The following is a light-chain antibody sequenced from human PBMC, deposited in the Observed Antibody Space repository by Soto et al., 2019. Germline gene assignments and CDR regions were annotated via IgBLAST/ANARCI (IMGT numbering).Light chain of an antibody. CDR3: NSYTTSGTVI. CDR1: SSDIGAYNY. V-gene: IGLV2-14*03. CDR2: DVN. J-gene: IGLJ2*01. Sequence: QSALTQPASVSGSPGQSITISCTGTSSDIGAYNYVAWYQQYPGEAPKLMIFDVNNRPSGVSNRFSGSKSGNTASLTISGLQAEDEANYYCNSYTTSGTVIFGGGTKLTVL.